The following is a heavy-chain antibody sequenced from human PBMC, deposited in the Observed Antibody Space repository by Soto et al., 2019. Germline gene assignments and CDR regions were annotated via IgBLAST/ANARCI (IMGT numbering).Heavy chain of an antibody. CDR3: ATSYCSSTSCYNRSYYYYGMDV. D-gene: IGHD2-2*02. V-gene: IGHV1-69*13. CDR2: IIPIFGTA. Sequence: SVKVSCKASGGTFSSYAISWVRQAPGQGLEWMGGIIPIFGTANYAQKFQGRVTITADESTSTAYMELSSLRSEDTAVYYCATSYCSSTSCYNRSYYYYGMDVWGQGTTVTVS. J-gene: IGHJ6*02. CDR1: GGTFSSYA.